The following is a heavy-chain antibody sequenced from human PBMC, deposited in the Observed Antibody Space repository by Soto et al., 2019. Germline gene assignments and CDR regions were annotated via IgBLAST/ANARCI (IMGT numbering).Heavy chain of an antibody. CDR2: IIPIFSTP. J-gene: IGHJ5*02. Sequence: QVQLVQSGAEVKKPGSSVKVSCKTSGGTFGSYAISWVRQAPGQGLEWMGGIIPIFSTPNYAQKYQGRVTSTADGSTSTASVELGSLRAEDTAAYDSARLIQYYVDTRAQSACFDPCGQGTLVTFS. V-gene: IGHV1-69*12. D-gene: IGHD3-16*01. CDR3: ARLIQYYVDTRAQSACFDP. CDR1: GGTFGSYA.